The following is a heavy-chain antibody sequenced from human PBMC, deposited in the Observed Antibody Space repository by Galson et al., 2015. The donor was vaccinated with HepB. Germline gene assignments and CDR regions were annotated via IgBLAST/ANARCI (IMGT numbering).Heavy chain of an antibody. Sequence: LSLTCAVYGGSFSGYYWSWIRQPPGKGLEWIGEINHSGSTNYNPSLKSRVTISVDTPKNQFSLKLSSVTAADTAVYYCARTRREVRGSGSYRPYYYYYMDVWGKGTTVTVSS. CDR2: INHSGST. CDR1: GGSFSGYY. V-gene: IGHV4-34*01. J-gene: IGHJ6*03. D-gene: IGHD3-10*01. CDR3: ARTRREVRGSGSYRPYYYYYMDV.